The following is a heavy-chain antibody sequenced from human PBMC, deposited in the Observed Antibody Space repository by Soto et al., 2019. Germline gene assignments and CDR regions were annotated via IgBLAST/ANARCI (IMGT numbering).Heavy chain of an antibody. Sequence: PSETLSLTCGVSGFFITNGYYWGWIRQPPGKGLEWIGSIYHTGRTYYNPSLKSRVTISVDTSKNQFSLRLNSVTAADTATYYCARDRAAVAGTFDYWGQGTQVTVSS. J-gene: IGHJ4*02. CDR1: GFFITNGYY. V-gene: IGHV4-38-2*02. CDR3: ARDRAAVAGTFDY. D-gene: IGHD6-19*01. CDR2: IYHTGRT.